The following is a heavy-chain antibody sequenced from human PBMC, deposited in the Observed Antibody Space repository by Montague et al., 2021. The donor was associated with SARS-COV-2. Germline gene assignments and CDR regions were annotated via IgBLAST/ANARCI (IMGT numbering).Heavy chain of an antibody. V-gene: IGHV3-74*01. Sequence: SLRLSCAASGFTFSDYWMHWVRQTPGKGLVWVSRINGGGTVTGYADSVKGRFTISRDNAKNTLYLQINSLRADDTAVYFCTRVKGRLGPKIVHYYMDVWGKGTTVTVSS. CDR2: INGGGTVT. J-gene: IGHJ6*03. CDR1: GFTFSDYW. D-gene: IGHD2-21*01. CDR3: TRVKGRLGPKIVHYYMDV.